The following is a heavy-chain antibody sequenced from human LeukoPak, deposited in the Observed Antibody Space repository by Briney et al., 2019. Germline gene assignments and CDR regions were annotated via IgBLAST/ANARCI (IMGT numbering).Heavy chain of an antibody. CDR1: GSSICSDYY. J-gene: IGHJ5*02. Sequence: SETLSLTCSVSGSSICSDYYWGWVRQPPGKGLEWIGSIKHRGRSYYNPSLKSRVTISVDTSKNQFSLKLSSVTAADTAVYYCARLGLLWFGELFTWFDPWGQGTLATVSS. CDR3: ARLGLLWFGELFTWFDP. V-gene: IGHV4-38-2*02. D-gene: IGHD3-10*01. CDR2: IKHRGRS.